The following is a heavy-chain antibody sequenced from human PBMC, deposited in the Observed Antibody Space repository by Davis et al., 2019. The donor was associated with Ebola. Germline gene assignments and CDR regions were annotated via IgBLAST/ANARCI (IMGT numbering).Heavy chain of an antibody. D-gene: IGHD4-23*01. CDR1: GFTVSSNY. V-gene: IGHV3-30*18. CDR2: ISYDGSNK. Sequence: PGGSLRLSCAASGFTVSSNYMSWVRQAPGKGLEWVAVISYDGSNKYYADSVKGRFTISRDNSKNTLYLQMNSLRAEDTAVYYCAKDLKLLKKPYYFDYWGQGTLVTVSS. J-gene: IGHJ4*02. CDR3: AKDLKLLKKPYYFDY.